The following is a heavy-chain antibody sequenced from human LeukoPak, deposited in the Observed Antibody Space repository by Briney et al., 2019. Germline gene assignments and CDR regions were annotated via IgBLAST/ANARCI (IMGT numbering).Heavy chain of an antibody. V-gene: IGHV4-38-2*01. CDR3: ASLNYYGSGSYYYYYYMDV. J-gene: IGHJ6*03. CDR1: GYSISSGYY. D-gene: IGHD3-10*01. Sequence: SETLSLTCAVSGYSISSGYYWGWIRQPAGKGLEWIGSIYHSGSTYYNPSLKSRVTISVDTSKNQFSLKLSSVTAADTAVYYCASLNYYGSGSYYYYYYMDVWGKGTTVTVSS. CDR2: IYHSGST.